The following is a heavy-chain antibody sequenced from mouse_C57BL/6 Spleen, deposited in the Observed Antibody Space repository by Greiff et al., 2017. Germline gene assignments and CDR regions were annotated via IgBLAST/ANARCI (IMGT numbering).Heavy chain of an antibody. D-gene: IGHD1-1*02. J-gene: IGHJ4*01. CDR2: IYPGDGAT. V-gene: IGHV1-82*01. Sequence: QVQLKQPGPELVKPGASVKISCKASGYAFSSSWMNWVKQRPGKGLEWIGRIYPGDGATNYNGKFKGKDTLTADESSSTAYMQLSSRTSEDSAVYFCARVAEVGPYYYAMDYWGQGTSVTVSS. CDR3: ARVAEVGPYYYAMDY. CDR1: GYAFSSSW.